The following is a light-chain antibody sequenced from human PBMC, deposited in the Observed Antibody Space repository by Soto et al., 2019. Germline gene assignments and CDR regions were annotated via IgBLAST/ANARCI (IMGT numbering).Light chain of an antibody. Sequence: QSALTQPASVSGSPGQSIIISCTGTSSDVGGYNYVSWYQHHPGKAPRLMIYEVSSRPSGVSNRFSGSKSGNTASLTISGLQAEDEAQYYCSSYSSANTVIFGGGTQLTVL. CDR2: EVS. CDR1: SSDVGGYNY. CDR3: SSYSSANTVI. V-gene: IGLV2-14*01. J-gene: IGLJ2*01.